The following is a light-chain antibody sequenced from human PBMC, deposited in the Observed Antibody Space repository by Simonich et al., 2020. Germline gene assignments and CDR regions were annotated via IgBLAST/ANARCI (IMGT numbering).Light chain of an antibody. Sequence: AIRMTQSPSSLSTSTGDRVTITCRASQGISSYLAWYQQKPGKAPKLLIYAASTLQSVVPSRFSGSGSGTDFTLTISCLQSEDFATYDCQQYYSYPSTFGPGTKVDIK. CDR1: QGISSY. CDR2: AAS. J-gene: IGKJ3*01. V-gene: IGKV1-8*01. CDR3: QQYYSYPST.